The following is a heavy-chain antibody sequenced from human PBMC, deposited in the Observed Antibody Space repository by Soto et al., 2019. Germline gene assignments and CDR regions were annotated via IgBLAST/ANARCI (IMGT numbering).Heavy chain of an antibody. V-gene: IGHV3-9*01. CDR2: ISWNSGSI. Sequence: EVQLVESGGGLVQPGRSLRLSCAASGFTFDDYAMHWVRQAPGKGLEWVSGISWNSGSIGYADSVKGRFTISRDNAKNSLYLQMNSLRAEDTALYYCAKDIQPTAHYFDYWGQGTLVTVSS. J-gene: IGHJ4*02. CDR1: GFTFDDYA. D-gene: IGHD5-18*01. CDR3: AKDIQPTAHYFDY.